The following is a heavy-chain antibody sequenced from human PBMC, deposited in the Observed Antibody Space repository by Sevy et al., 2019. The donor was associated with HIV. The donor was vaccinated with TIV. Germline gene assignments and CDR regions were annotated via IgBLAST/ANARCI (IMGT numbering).Heavy chain of an antibody. V-gene: IGHV4-59*13. CDR2: IHYSGST. Sequence: SETLSLTCTVSGGSISSYYWSWIRQPPGKGLEWMGYIHYSGSTNYNPSLTSRVTISVDTSRNQLSRKLTSVTAADTAVYYCARDPGIAVAGEYYFDYWGQGTLVTVSS. CDR3: ARDPGIAVAGEYYFDY. D-gene: IGHD6-19*01. CDR1: GGSISSYY. J-gene: IGHJ4*02.